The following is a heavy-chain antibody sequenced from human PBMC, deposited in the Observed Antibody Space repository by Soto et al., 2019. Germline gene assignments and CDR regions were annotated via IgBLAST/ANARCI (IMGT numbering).Heavy chain of an antibody. CDR2: INHSGST. V-gene: IGHV4-34*01. D-gene: IGHD4-17*01. Sequence: CSRISQHKGKGLEWIGEINHSGSTNYNPSLTNRVTISVDTSKNQFSLKLSSVTAADTALYYCPSVGDYAAFRQYMDVRGNGTTVTVSS. J-gene: IGHJ6*03. CDR3: PSVGDYAAFRQYMDV.